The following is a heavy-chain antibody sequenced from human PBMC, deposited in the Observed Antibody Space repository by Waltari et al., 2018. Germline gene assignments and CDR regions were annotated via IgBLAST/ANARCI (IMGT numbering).Heavy chain of an antibody. CDR3: ARLGGRGSSSWYPYYFDY. CDR2: IYHSGST. Sequence: QVQLQESGPGLVKPSETLSLTCPVSGYSINSGYYWGWIRLPPGKGLEWMGSIYHSGSTYYNPSLKSRVTISVDTSKNQFSLKLSSVTAADTAMYYCARLGGRGSSSWYPYYFDYWGQGTLVTVSS. V-gene: IGHV4-38-2*01. CDR1: GYSINSGYY. D-gene: IGHD6-13*01. J-gene: IGHJ4*02.